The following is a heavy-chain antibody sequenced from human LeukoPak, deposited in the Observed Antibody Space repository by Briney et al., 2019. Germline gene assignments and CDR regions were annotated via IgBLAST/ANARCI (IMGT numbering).Heavy chain of an antibody. CDR3: AKVGLVYYGSGSATYFDY. CDR2: ISYDGSNK. V-gene: IGHV3-30*18. CDR1: GFTFSSCG. J-gene: IGHJ4*02. D-gene: IGHD3-10*01. Sequence: PGRSLRLSCAASGFTFSSCGMHWVRQAPGKGLEWVAVISYDGSNKYYADSVKGRFTISRDNSKNTLYLQMNSLRAEDTAVYYCAKVGLVYYGSGSATYFDYWGQGTLVTVSS.